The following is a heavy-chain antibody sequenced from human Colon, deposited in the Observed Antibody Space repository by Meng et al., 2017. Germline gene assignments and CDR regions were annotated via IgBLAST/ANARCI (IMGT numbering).Heavy chain of an antibody. J-gene: IGHJ4*02. CDR1: GFTFSSHA. CDR2: VSGSGYTT. Sequence: GESLKISCAASGFTFSSHAMSWVRQAPGKGLEWLSHVSGSGYTTYYADSVKGRVTISRDNSKNTLYLQMNSLRAEDTAVYYCAKHYYDSSGFPSFDYWGQGILVTVSS. V-gene: IGHV3-23*01. D-gene: IGHD3-22*01. CDR3: AKHYYDSSGFPSFDY.